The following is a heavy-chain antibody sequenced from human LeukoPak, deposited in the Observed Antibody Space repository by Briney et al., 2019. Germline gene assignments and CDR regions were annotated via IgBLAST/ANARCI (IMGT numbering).Heavy chain of an antibody. D-gene: IGHD6-13*01. CDR3: ARGEFSGYSSSWYANYYYYMDV. CDR2: MNPNSGNT. J-gene: IGHJ6*03. V-gene: IGHV1-8*03. CDR1: GYTFTSYY. Sequence: ASVKVSCKASGYTFTSYYMHWVRQATGQGLEWMGWMNPNSGNTGYAQKFQGRVTITRNTSISTAYMELSSLRSEDTAVYYCARGEFSGYSSSWYANYYYYMDVWGKGTTVTVSS.